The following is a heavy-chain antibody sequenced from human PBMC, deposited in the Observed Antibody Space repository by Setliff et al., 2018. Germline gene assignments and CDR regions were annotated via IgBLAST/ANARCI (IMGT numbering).Heavy chain of an antibody. CDR2: ISAHNGYI. CDR1: GYTFSNYG. V-gene: IGHV1-18*01. Sequence: GASVKVSCKASGYTFSNYGISWVRQAPGQGLEWMGWISAHNGYIVYAQKLQGRVTMTTDTSTTTAYMELKSLRSDDTAVYYCARSWKAGAINHFDYWGQGSLVTVSS. D-gene: IGHD6-19*01. CDR3: ARSWKAGAINHFDY. J-gene: IGHJ4*02.